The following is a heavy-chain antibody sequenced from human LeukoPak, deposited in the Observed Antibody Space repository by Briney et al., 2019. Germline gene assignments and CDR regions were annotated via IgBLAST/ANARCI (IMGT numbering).Heavy chain of an antibody. V-gene: IGHV3-11*04. J-gene: IGHJ4*02. CDR1: GFTFSVYY. CDR2: ISSSGSTI. CDR3: AVTVTTRRGDY. D-gene: IGHD4-17*01. Sequence: GGSLRLSCAASGFTFSVYYLSWIRQAPGKGLEWISYISSSGSTIYYADSVKGRFTISRDNAKNPLYLQMNSLRAEDTAVYYCAVTVTTRRGDYWGQGTLVTVSS.